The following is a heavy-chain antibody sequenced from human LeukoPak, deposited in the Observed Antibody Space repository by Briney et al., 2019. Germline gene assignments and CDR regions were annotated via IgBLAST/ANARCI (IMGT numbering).Heavy chain of an antibody. CDR3: ARDNIVVVAATKAYYFDY. CDR2: INHSGNT. V-gene: IGHV4-34*01. CDR1: GGSFSLYY. D-gene: IGHD2-15*01. J-gene: IGHJ4*02. Sequence: SETLSLTCAVYGGSFSLYYWTWIRQSPGKGLEWIGEINHSGNTNYNPSLKSRVTISVDTSKNQFSLQVTSVTAADTAVYYCARDNIVVVAATKAYYFDYWGQGTLVTVSS.